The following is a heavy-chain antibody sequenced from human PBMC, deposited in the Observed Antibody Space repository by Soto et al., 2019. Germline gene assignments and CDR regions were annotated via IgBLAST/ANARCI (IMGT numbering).Heavy chain of an antibody. CDR2: IYYSGST. D-gene: IGHD2-15*01. CDR1: GGSISSSSYY. V-gene: IGHV4-39*01. J-gene: IGHJ3*02. CDR3: AVVAYDAFDI. Sequence: SETLSLTCTVSGGSISSSSYYWGWIRQPPGKGLEWIGSIYYSGSTYYNPSLKSRVTISVDTSKNQFSLKLSPVTAADTAVYYCAVVAYDAFDIWGQGTMVTVSS.